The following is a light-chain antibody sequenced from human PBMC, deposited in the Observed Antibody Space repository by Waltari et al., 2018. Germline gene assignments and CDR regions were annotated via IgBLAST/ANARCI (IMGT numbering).Light chain of an antibody. CDR3: AAWDDSLNGVV. V-gene: IGLV1-44*01. Sequence: QSVLTQPPSASATPGQRVTIACSGSSSNIGRNTVNWYQHLPGTAPKLLIYTNTQRPSGVADRCSGSKSGTSASLAISGLQSEDEADYYCAAWDDSLNGVVFGGGTRLTVL. CDR2: TNT. CDR1: SSNIGRNT. J-gene: IGLJ2*01.